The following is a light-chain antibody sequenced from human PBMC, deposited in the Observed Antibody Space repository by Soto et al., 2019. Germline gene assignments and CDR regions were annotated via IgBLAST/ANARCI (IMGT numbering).Light chain of an antibody. CDR3: SSYTSTSTLWV. CDR1: SSDVGGYNY. V-gene: IGLV2-14*01. CDR2: EVS. Sequence: QSALTQPASVSGSPGQSITISCTGTSSDVGGYNYVSWYQQHPGKAPKLMIYEVSDRPSRISSRFSGSKSGNTASLTISGLQAEDEADYYCSSYTSTSTLWVFGGGTKLTVL. J-gene: IGLJ3*02.